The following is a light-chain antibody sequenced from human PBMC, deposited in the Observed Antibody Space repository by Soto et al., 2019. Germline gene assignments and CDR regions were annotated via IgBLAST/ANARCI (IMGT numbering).Light chain of an antibody. CDR3: SSYAGTNILVV. V-gene: IGLV2-8*01. CDR1: SSDVGGYNF. Sequence: QSALTQPPSASGSPGQSVTISCTGSSSDVGGYNFVSWYQQHPGKAPKLMIYEVSERPSGVPDRFSGSKSGNTASLTVSGLQADDEADYYCSSYAGTNILVVFGGGTK. CDR2: EVS. J-gene: IGLJ2*01.